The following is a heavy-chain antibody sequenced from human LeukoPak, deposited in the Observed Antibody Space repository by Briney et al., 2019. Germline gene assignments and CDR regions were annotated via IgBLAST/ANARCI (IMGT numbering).Heavy chain of an antibody. Sequence: ASVKVSCKASGYTFTSYYMHWVRQAPGQGLEWMGIINPSGGSTSYAQKFQGRVTMTRDTSTSTVYMELSSLRSEDTAVYYCARAPPPARSGDPPNRPYCSFVLWGRGP. J-gene: IGHJ2*01. CDR1: GYTFTSYY. V-gene: IGHV1-46*01. D-gene: IGHD3-10*01. CDR3: ARAPPPARSGDPPNRPYCSFVL. CDR2: INPSGGST.